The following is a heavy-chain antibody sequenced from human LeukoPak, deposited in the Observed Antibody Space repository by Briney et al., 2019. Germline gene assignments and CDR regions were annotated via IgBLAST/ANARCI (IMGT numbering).Heavy chain of an antibody. V-gene: IGHV1-2*02. J-gene: IGHJ6*02. CDR1: GYTFTGYY. Sequence: ASVKVSCKASGYTFTGYYMHWVRQAPGQGLEWMGWINPNNGGTHYAQKFQGRVTMTRDTSISTAYMELSRLRSDDTAVYYCARERITIFGVVTYYYGMDVWGQGTTVTVSS. CDR2: INPNNGGT. CDR3: ARERITIFGVVTYYYGMDV. D-gene: IGHD3-3*01.